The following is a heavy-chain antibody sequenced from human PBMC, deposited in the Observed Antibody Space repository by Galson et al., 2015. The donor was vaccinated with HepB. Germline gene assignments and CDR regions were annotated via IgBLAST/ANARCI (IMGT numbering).Heavy chain of an antibody. J-gene: IGHJ4*02. CDR1: GFSFRSYA. D-gene: IGHD3-10*01. CDR2: ISSSGGST. CDR3: AEPHGSGSYRGPTDY. V-gene: IGHV3-23*01. Sequence: SLRLSCAASGFSFRSYAMSWVRQAPRKGLEWVSAISSSGGSTYYADSVRGRFTISRDNSKNTLSLQMNSLRAEDTALYYCAEPHGSGSYRGPTDYWGQGTLVTVSS.